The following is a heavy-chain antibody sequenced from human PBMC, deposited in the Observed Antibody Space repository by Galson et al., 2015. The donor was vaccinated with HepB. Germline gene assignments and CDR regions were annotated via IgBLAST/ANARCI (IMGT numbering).Heavy chain of an antibody. V-gene: IGHV3-15*01. J-gene: IGHJ4*02. CDR1: GFTFSNAW. CDR3: TTDRRMVRGVIITIGGY. D-gene: IGHD3-10*01. CDR2: IKSKTDGGTT. Sequence: SLRLSCAASGFTFSNAWMSWVRQAPGKGLEWVGRIKSKTDGGTTDYAAPVKGRFTISRDDSKNTLYLQMNSLKTEDTAVYYCTTDRRMVRGVIITIGGYWGQGTLVTVSS.